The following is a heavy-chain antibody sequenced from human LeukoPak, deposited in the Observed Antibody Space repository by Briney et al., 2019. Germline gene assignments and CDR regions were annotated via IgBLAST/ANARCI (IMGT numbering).Heavy chain of an antibody. CDR3: ARGEGYYDILTEDY. V-gene: IGHV1-2*06. J-gene: IGHJ4*02. D-gene: IGHD3-9*01. Sequence: ASVKVSCKASGYTFTGYYMHWVRQAPGQGLEWRGRINPNSGGTNYAQKFQGRVTMTRDTSISTAYMELSRLRSDDTAVYYCARGEGYYDILTEDYWGQGTLVTVSS. CDR1: GYTFTGYY. CDR2: INPNSGGT.